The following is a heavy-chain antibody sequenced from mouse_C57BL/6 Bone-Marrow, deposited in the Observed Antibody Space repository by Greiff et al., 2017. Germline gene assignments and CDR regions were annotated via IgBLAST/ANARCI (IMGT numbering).Heavy chain of an antibody. CDR3: ARGDYYGSTCYAMDY. CDR2: ISDGGGYT. V-gene: IGHV5-4*03. CDR1: GFTFSSYA. J-gene: IGHJ4*01. Sequence: EVKLMESGGGLVKPGGSLKLSCAASGFTFSSYAMSWVRQTPEKRLEWVATISDGGGYTYYPDNVKGRFTISRDNAKNNLYMQMSHLQSEDTAMYYCARGDYYGSTCYAMDYWGQGTSVTVSS. D-gene: IGHD1-1*01.